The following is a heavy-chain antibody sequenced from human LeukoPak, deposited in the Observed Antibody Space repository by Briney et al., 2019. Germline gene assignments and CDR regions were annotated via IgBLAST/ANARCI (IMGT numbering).Heavy chain of an antibody. V-gene: IGHV4-61*01. J-gene: IGHJ4*02. CDR3: ARDLGFGYFDY. D-gene: IGHD3-16*01. Sequence: PSETLSLTCTVSRGSISTSNYYWGWVRQPPGKALEWIGDIYYSGNTNYNPSLKSRVTISVDTSKNQFSLKLSSVTAADTAVYYCARDLGFGYFDYWGQGTLVTVSS. CDR2: IYYSGNT. CDR1: RGSISTSNYY.